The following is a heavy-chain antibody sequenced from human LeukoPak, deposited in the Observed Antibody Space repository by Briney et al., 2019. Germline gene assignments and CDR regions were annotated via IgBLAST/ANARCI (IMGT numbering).Heavy chain of an antibody. Sequence: LPGGSLRLSCAASGFTVSGTYMSWVRQAPGKGLEWVSLISGSGGSTYHADSVKGRFTISRDNSKNTLYLQMNSLRAEDTALYYCAKPLIASRQDAFDIWGQGTMVTVSS. CDR3: AKPLIASRQDAFDI. V-gene: IGHV3-23*01. J-gene: IGHJ3*02. CDR2: ISGSGGST. CDR1: GFTVSGTY. D-gene: IGHD2-8*01.